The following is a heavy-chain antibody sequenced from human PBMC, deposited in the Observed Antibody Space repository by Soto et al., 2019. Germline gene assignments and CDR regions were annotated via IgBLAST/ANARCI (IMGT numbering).Heavy chain of an antibody. CDR1: GFTFSNAW. D-gene: IGHD2-15*01. CDR3: TTLVVVVAATSYY. V-gene: IGHV3-15*01. J-gene: IGHJ4*02. CDR2: IKSKTDGGTT. Sequence: EVQLVESGGGLVKPGGSLRLSCAASGFTFSNAWMSWVRQAPGKGLEWVGRIKSKTDGGTTDYAAPVKGRFTISRDDSKNTLYLQMNSLKTEDTAVYYCTTLVVVVAATSYYWGQGTLVTVSS.